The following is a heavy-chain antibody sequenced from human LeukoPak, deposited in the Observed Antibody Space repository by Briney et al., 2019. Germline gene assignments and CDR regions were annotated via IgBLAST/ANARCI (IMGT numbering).Heavy chain of an antibody. CDR3: QRITIFGVVIDFDY. CDR2: IIPILGIA. J-gene: IGHJ4*02. CDR1: GGTFSSYA. D-gene: IGHD3-3*01. V-gene: IGHV1-69*04. Sequence: SVKVSCTASGGTFSSYAISWVRQAPGQGLEWMGRIIPILGIANYAQKFQGRVTITADKSTSTAYMEVRSLRPDDTAIYYCQRITIFGVVIDFDYWGQGTLVTVSS.